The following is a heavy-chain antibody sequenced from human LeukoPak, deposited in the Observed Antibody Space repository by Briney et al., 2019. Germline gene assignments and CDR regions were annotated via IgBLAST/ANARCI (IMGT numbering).Heavy chain of an antibody. CDR1: GYTFTNYG. J-gene: IGHJ3*02. V-gene: IGHV7-4-1*02. CDR3: ARFRPHGYYDTFDI. Sequence: ASVKVSCKASGYTFTNYGVNWVRQAPGEGLEWMRWINTNSGDPTYAQGFTGRFVFSLDTSVSTAYLQISSLRAEDTAVYYCARFRPHGYYDTFDIWGQGTMVTVS. D-gene: IGHD5-18*01. CDR2: INTNSGDP.